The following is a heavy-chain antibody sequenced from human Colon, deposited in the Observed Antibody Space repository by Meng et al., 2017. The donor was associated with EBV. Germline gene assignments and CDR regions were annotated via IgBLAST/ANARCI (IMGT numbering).Heavy chain of an antibody. D-gene: IGHD3-10*01. CDR1: GGSFRDYS. Sequence: QVQLQQWGQGLLKPSETLSRSCAGYGGSFRDYSWTWIRHPPGKGLEWIGEIDHRGNTKYNPSLKSRVTISLDTSKKQFSLKVSSVTAADSAVYYCARRGPSGNFSPWSQGALVTVSS. J-gene: IGHJ5*02. CDR2: IDHRGNT. CDR3: ARRGPSGNFSP. V-gene: IGHV4-34*01.